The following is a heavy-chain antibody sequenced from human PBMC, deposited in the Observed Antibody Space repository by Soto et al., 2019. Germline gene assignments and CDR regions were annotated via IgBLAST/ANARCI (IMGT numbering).Heavy chain of an antibody. D-gene: IGHD1-26*01. J-gene: IGHJ6*02. CDR1: GGTFDNFI. Sequence: QVQLVQSGAEVKEPGSSVRVSCKASGGTFDNFIMNWVRQTPGQGLEWMGGIVPMLGTPTYAEKFKGRVTISATGSTSTMDMEVTSLRSDDTAIYYCAGNGTYSSSLSQYSGMDVCGQGTTVTVS. CDR2: IVPMLGTP. CDR3: AGNGTYSSSLSQYSGMDV. V-gene: IGHV1-69*01.